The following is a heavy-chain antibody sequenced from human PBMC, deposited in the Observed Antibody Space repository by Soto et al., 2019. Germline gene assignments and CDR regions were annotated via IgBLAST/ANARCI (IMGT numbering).Heavy chain of an antibody. J-gene: IGHJ4*02. CDR3: ATGYGTGSFHY. D-gene: IGHD3-10*01. CDR2: IYKSGSS. Sequence: TLSLTCSVSGASVTSGGYYWTWFRQHPEKGLEWIGYIYKSGSSSYNPSLKSRISMSVDTSKMQISLKVSSVTAADTAVYYCATGYGTGSFHYWGPGTLVTVSS. V-gene: IGHV4-31*02. CDR1: GASVTSGGYY.